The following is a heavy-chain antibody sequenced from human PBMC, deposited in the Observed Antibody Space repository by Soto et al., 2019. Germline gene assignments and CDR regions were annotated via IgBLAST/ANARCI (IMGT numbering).Heavy chain of an antibody. Sequence: EVQLVESGGGLVQPGGSRRLSCAASGFTFSSYSMNWVRQAPGKGLEWVSYISSSSSTIYYADSVKGRFTISRDNAKNSLYLQTHSLRDEDTAVYYCAREGGSLNWFDPWGQGTLVTVSS. CDR2: ISSSSSTI. D-gene: IGHD1-26*01. J-gene: IGHJ5*02. V-gene: IGHV3-48*02. CDR3: AREGGSLNWFDP. CDR1: GFTFSSYS.